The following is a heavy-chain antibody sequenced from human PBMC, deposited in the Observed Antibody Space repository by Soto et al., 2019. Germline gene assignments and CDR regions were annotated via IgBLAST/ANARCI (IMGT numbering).Heavy chain of an antibody. J-gene: IGHJ6*03. CDR1: GGSISPYY. CDR2: VYYSGNT. D-gene: IGHD6-13*01. V-gene: IGHV4-59*01. CDR3: ARKGAAPSYAHYYVDV. Sequence: QVQLQESGPGLVKPSETLSLTCTVSGGSISPYYWSWIRQPPGKGLEWIGYVYYSGNTNYNPSLESRVTISVDTSSNRFSLNLTSATAADTAVYYCARKGAAPSYAHYYVDVWGRGTAVTVSS.